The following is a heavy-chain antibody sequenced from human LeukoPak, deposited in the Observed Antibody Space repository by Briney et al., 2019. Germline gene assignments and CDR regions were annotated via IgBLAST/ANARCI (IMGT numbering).Heavy chain of an antibody. V-gene: IGHV3-7*03. D-gene: IGHD2-21*02. CDR2: IKQDGSVK. Sequence: GGSLRLSCAASGFTFSGYWMHWVRQAPGKGLEWVANIKQDGSVKYYVGSVKGRFTISRDNAKNSLFLQMNSLRAEDTAVYYCARTPPKGDIDTWGQGTMVTVSS. CDR1: GFTFSGYW. J-gene: IGHJ5*02. CDR3: ARTPPKGDIDT.